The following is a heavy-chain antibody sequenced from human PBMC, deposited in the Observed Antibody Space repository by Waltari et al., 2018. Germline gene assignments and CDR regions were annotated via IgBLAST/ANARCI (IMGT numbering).Heavy chain of an antibody. J-gene: IGHJ5*02. V-gene: IGHV1-69*12. D-gene: IGHD2-2*02. CDR2: IIPIFGTA. CDR1: GGTFSSYA. CDR3: ARGYCSSTSCYMYNWFDP. Sequence: QVQLVQSGAEVKKPGSSVKVSCKASGGTFSSYAISWVRQAPGQGLEWMGGIIPIFGTANYAQKFQGRVTITADESTSTAYMELSSLRSEDTAVYYCARGYCSSTSCYMYNWFDPWGQGTLVTVSS.